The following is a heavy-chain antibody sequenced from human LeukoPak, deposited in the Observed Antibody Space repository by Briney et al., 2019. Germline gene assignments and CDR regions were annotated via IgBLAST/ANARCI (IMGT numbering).Heavy chain of an antibody. Sequence: GGSLRLSCAASGLTFSNYWMSWVRQAPGKGLEWVANIKQDGSEKYYVDSVKGRFTISRDNAKNSLYLQMNSLRAEDTAVYYCARVDASRGIWFDPWGQGALVTVSS. CDR2: IKQDGSEK. CDR3: ARVDASRGIWFDP. V-gene: IGHV3-7*01. J-gene: IGHJ5*02. D-gene: IGHD3-10*01. CDR1: GLTFSNYW.